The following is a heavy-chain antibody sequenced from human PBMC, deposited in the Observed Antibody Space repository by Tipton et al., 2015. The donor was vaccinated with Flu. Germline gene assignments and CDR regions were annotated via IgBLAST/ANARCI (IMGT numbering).Heavy chain of an antibody. CDR3: ARVRGYCSSTSCYGIRFDP. V-gene: IGHV3-11*01. CDR2: ISSSGSTI. J-gene: IGHJ5*02. Sequence: SLRLSCAASGFIFSDYYMSWIRQAPGKGLEWVSYISSSGSTIYYADSVKGRFTISRDNAKNSLYLQMNSLRAEDTAVYCCARVRGYCSSTSCYGIRFDPWGQGTLVTVPS. CDR1: GFIFSDYY. D-gene: IGHD2-2*01.